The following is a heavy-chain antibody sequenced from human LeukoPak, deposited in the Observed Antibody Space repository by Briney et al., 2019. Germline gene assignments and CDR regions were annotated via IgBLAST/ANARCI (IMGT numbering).Heavy chain of an antibody. V-gene: IGHV4-39*01. CDR3: SRSHDSGGLYFYYYMDV. Sequence: PSETLSLTCTVSGGSISSRRDYWGWLGQTPGKGGEWIGNLDFSCSIYSNPSLNTRLPISLGTSKHQFSLNLTSGPAADTALYFCSRSHDSGGLYFYYYMDVWGKGTTVTVSS. J-gene: IGHJ6*03. CDR1: GGSISSRRDY. CDR2: LDFSCSI. D-gene: IGHD4-23*01.